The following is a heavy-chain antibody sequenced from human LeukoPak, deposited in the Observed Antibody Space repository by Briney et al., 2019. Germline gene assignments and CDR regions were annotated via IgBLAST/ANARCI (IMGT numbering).Heavy chain of an antibody. Sequence: GGSLRLSCAASGFTFSSYWMSWVRQAPGKGLEWVANTKKDGSEKEYVDSVKGRFTISRDNAKNSLYLQMNSLRAEDTAVYYCARQGYCSGGSCYRSRNYFDYWGQGTLVTVSS. CDR3: ARQGYCSGGSCYRSRNYFDY. V-gene: IGHV3-7*02. CDR2: TKKDGSEK. J-gene: IGHJ4*02. CDR1: GFTFSSYW. D-gene: IGHD2-15*01.